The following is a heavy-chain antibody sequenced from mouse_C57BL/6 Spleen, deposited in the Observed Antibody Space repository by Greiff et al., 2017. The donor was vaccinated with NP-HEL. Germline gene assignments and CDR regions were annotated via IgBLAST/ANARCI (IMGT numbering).Heavy chain of an antibody. CDR2: IYPRDGST. CDR3: ASAYYPYAMDY. D-gene: IGHD2-10*01. V-gene: IGHV1-85*01. Sequence: VKLQQSGPELVKPGASVKLSCKASGYTFTSYDINWVKQRPGQGLEWIGWIYPRDGSTKYNEKFKGKATLTVDTSSSTAYMELHSLTSEDSAVYFCASAYYPYAMDYWGQGTSVTVSS. CDR1: GYTFTSYD. J-gene: IGHJ4*01.